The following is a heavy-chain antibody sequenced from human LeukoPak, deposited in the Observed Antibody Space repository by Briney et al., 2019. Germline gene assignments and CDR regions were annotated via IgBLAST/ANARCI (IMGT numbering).Heavy chain of an antibody. Sequence: SETLSLTCTVSGGSISSYFWGWIRQPPGKGLEWIGTISYSGGTSYNPSLKSRVTISVDTSKNQFSLQLSSVTAADTAVYYCARRGTDFDYWGQGTLVTVSS. CDR2: ISYSGGT. V-gene: IGHV4-39*01. CDR3: ARRGTDFDY. CDR1: GGSISSYF. D-gene: IGHD3-16*01. J-gene: IGHJ4*02.